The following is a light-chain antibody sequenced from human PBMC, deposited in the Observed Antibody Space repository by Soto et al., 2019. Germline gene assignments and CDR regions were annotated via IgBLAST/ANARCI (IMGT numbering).Light chain of an antibody. V-gene: IGKV3-15*01. Sequence: EIVMTQSPATLSVTPGERATLSCRASQSVSSNLAWYQQKPGQAPRLLIYGASTRATGIPARFSGSGSGTEFTLTISSLQSEDFAVYYCQQYNNWWTFGQGTNVDI. CDR3: QQYNNWWT. CDR2: GAS. J-gene: IGKJ1*01. CDR1: QSVSSN.